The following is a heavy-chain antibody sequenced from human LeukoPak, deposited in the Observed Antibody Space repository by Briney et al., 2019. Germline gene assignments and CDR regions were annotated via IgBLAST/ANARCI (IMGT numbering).Heavy chain of an antibody. Sequence: SETLSLTCAVSGGSISSSNWWSWVRQPPGKGLEWIGEIYHSGSTNYNPSLKSRVTISVDKSKNQFSLKLSSVTAADTAVYYCARDWGSSWYPNWFDPWGQGTLVTVSS. CDR3: ARDWGSSWYPNWFDP. CDR2: IYHSGST. D-gene: IGHD6-13*01. CDR1: GGSISSSNW. V-gene: IGHV4-4*02. J-gene: IGHJ5*02.